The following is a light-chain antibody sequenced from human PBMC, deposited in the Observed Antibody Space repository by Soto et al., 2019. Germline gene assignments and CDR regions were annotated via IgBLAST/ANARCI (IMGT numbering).Light chain of an antibody. CDR3: QQRSNWPVIT. CDR1: QSVSSY. CDR2: HES. J-gene: IGKJ5*01. V-gene: IGKV3-11*01. Sequence: EIVLTQSPATLSLSPGERATLSCRASQSVSSYLAWYQQKPGQAPRLLYYHESNRATGIPARFSGSGSGTDFTLTISSLEPEDFAVYYCQQRSNWPVITFGQGTRLEIK.